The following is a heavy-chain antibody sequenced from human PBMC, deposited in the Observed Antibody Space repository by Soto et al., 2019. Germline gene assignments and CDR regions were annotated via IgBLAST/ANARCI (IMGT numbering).Heavy chain of an antibody. CDR1: GGTFSSYA. J-gene: IGHJ3*02. CDR2: IIPIFGTA. Sequence: SVKVSCKASGGTFSSYAISWVRQAPGQGLEWMGGIIPIFGTANYAQKFQGRVTITADKSTSTAYMELSSLRSEDTSVYYCARGRSSGYRDAFDIWGQGTMVTVS. D-gene: IGHD3-22*01. V-gene: IGHV1-69*06. CDR3: ARGRSSGYRDAFDI.